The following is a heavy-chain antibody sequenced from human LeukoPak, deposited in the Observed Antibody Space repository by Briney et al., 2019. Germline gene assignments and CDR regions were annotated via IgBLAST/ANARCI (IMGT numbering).Heavy chain of an antibody. Sequence: GGSLRLSCAAPGFTFSSYAMSWVRQAPGKGLEWVSSISASGVSTYFADSVKGRFIISRDNSKNTLYLQMNSLRAEDTAIYYCARDPKGGFSYGWGAFDIWGQGTMVTVSS. V-gene: IGHV3-23*01. D-gene: IGHD5-18*01. CDR3: ARDPKGGFSYGWGAFDI. J-gene: IGHJ3*02. CDR2: ISASGVST. CDR1: GFTFSSYA.